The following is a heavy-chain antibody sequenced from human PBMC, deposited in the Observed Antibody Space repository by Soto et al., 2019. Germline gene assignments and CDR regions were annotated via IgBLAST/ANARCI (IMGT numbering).Heavy chain of an antibody. Sequence: GASVKVSCKASGYSFSNDGISWLRQAPGQGLEWMGWISVYNGNTNYAEKFQGRVTMTTDTSTSTAYMELRGLTSDDTAVYYCASVHNWNYAVDYWGLGTLVTVSS. CDR1: GYSFSNDG. CDR3: ASVHNWNYAVDY. J-gene: IGHJ4*02. D-gene: IGHD1-7*01. V-gene: IGHV1-18*01. CDR2: ISVYNGNT.